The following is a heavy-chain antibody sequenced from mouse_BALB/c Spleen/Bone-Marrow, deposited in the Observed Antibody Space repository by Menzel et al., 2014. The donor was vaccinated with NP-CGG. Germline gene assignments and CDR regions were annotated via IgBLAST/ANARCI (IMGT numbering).Heavy chain of an antibody. CDR1: GYTFSNYW. V-gene: IGHV1-9*01. CDR2: ILPGSGST. J-gene: IGHJ1*01. CDR3: ARVIYWYFDV. Sequence: QVQLKESGAELMKPGASVKISCKATGYTFSNYWIEWIKQRPGHGLEWIGEILPGSGSTDYKENFKVKATFTADTSSNTAYMQLSSLTPEDSAVYYCARVIYWYFDVWGAGTTVTVSS.